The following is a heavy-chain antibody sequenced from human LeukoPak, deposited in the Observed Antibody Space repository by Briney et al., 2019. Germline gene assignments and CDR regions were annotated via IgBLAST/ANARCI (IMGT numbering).Heavy chain of an antibody. D-gene: IGHD3-3*01. CDR2: IIPIFGTA. V-gene: IGHV1-69*05. CDR3: ARDGVTIFGVVDWYFDL. Sequence: SVKVSCKASGGTFSSYAISWVRQAPGQGLEWMGGIIPIFGTANYAQKFQGRVTITTDESTSTAYMELSSLRSEDTAVYYCARDGVTIFGVVDWYFDLWGRGTLVTVSS. CDR1: GGTFSSYA. J-gene: IGHJ2*01.